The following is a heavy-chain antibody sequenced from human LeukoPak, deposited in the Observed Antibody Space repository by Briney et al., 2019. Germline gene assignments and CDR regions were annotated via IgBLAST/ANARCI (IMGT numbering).Heavy chain of an antibody. CDR3: ASTALGYCSSTSCFTPHYFDY. J-gene: IGHJ4*02. CDR1: GGSISSSSYY. V-gene: IGHV4-39*01. Sequence: SETLSLTCTVSGGSISSSSYYWGWIRRPPGKGLEWIGSIYYSGSTYYNPSLKSRVTISVDTSKNQFSLKLSSVTAADTAVYYCASTALGYCSSTSCFTPHYFDYWGQGTLVTVSS. D-gene: IGHD2-2*01. CDR2: IYYSGST.